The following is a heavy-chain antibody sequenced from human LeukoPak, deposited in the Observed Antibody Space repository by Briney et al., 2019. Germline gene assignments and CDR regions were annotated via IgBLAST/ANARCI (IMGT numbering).Heavy chain of an antibody. CDR2: VHYTVAT. Sequence: PSETLSLTCFVSGDSVSTKYWAWVRQPPKMPLQYVGYVHYTVATDYNPSLQSRLTISMDTSRNIFSLRLTSVTAADTAVYYCARLMPMVLTGQRYFYHPLDVWGKGTTVTVSS. CDR1: GDSVSTKY. D-gene: IGHD3-9*01. CDR3: ARLMPMVLTGQRYFYHPLDV. V-gene: IGHV4-59*08. J-gene: IGHJ6*04.